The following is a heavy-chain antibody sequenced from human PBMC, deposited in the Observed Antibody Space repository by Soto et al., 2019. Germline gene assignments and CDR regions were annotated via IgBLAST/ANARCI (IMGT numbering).Heavy chain of an antibody. V-gene: IGHV1-3*01. J-gene: IGHJ6*02. CDR3: ARMFWSGYKFYYYYGMDV. CDR2: INAGNGNT. Sequence: ASVKVSCKASGYTFTSYAMHWVRQAPGQRLGWMGWINAGNGNTKYSQKFQGRVTITRDTSASTAYMELSSLRSEDTAVYYCARMFWSGYKFYYYYGMDVWGQGTTVTVSS. D-gene: IGHD3-3*01. CDR1: GYTFTSYA.